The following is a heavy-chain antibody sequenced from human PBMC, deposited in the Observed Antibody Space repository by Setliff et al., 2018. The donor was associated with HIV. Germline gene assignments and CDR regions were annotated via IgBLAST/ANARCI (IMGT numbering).Heavy chain of an antibody. V-gene: IGHV1-69*10. Sequence: SVKVSCKTSGDTFTTYALNWVRQAPGQGLEWMGGIIPSLTLVNYEQKFRGRLTITADKSTTTAYMELRTLKSEDTAIYYCARGAPVVTPGYYYYMDVWGKGTTVTVSS. CDR2: IIPSLTLV. J-gene: IGHJ6*03. D-gene: IGHD2-21*02. CDR3: ARGAPVVTPGYYYYMDV. CDR1: GDTFTTYA.